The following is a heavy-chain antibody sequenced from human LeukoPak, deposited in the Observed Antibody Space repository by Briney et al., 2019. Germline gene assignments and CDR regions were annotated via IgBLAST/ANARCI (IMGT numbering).Heavy chain of an antibody. V-gene: IGHV3-30*02. Sequence: GGSLRLSCAASGFIFSNYGMHWVRQAPGKGLEWVAFIRYDGSNKYYADSVKGRFTISRDNSKNTLYLQMNSLRAEDTAVYCCARDYDIVESPEGHDVFDIWGQGTLVTVSS. CDR2: IRYDGSNK. CDR1: GFIFSNYG. CDR3: ARDYDIVESPEGHDVFDI. J-gene: IGHJ3*02. D-gene: IGHD2-21*01.